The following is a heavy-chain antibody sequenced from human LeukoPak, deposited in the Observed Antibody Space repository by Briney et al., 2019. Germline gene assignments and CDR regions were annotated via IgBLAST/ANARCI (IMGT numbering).Heavy chain of an antibody. CDR1: GFTFSSYG. CDR3: AKMGSGSYYKGPYYYYYGMDV. J-gene: IGHJ6*02. Sequence: PGRSLRLSCAASGFTFSSYGMHWVRQAPGKGLEWVAVISYDGSNKYYADSVKGRFTISRDNSKNTLYLQMNSLRAEDTAVYCCAKMGSGSYYKGPYYYYYGMDVWGQGTTVTVSS. V-gene: IGHV3-30*18. D-gene: IGHD3-10*01. CDR2: ISYDGSNK.